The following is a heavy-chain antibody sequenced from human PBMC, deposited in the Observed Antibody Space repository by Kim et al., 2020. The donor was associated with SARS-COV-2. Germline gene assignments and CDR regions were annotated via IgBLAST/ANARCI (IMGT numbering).Heavy chain of an antibody. Sequence: SETLSLTCTVSGGSISSYYWSWIRQPPGKGLEWIGYIYYSGSTNYNPSLKSRVTISVDTSKNQFSLKLSSVTAADTAVYYCARHEWGSIDYWGQGTLVTVSS. V-gene: IGHV4-59*08. CDR3: ARHEWGSIDY. CDR1: GGSISSYY. CDR2: IYYSGST. J-gene: IGHJ4*02. D-gene: IGHD1-26*01.